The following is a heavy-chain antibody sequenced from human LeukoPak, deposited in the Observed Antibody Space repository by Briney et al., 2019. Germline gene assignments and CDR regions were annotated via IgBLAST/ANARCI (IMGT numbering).Heavy chain of an antibody. J-gene: IGHJ4*02. D-gene: IGHD7-27*01. V-gene: IGHV4-59*01. Sequence: SETLSLTCTVSGGSISSYYWSWIRQPPGKGLEWIGYMHYIGSTNYNPSLKSRVSISLDTSKNQFPLRLSSVTAADTAVYYCARVDANWGFIDYWGQGTLVTVSS. CDR2: MHYIGST. CDR3: ARVDANWGFIDY. CDR1: GGSISSYY.